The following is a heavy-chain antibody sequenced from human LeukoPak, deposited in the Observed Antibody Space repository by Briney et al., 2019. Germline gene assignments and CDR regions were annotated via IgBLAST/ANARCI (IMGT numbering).Heavy chain of an antibody. Sequence: ASLKVSCKASGYTFTGYYIHWVRQAPGQGLEWMGRINPSSGVTHYAQKFQGNVTMTRDTSISKAYMELSRLRSDDTAVYYCVTRGGESSPMRYWGQGTLVTVSS. CDR1: GYTFTGYY. CDR2: INPSSGVT. D-gene: IGHD3-10*01. CDR3: VTRGGESSPMRY. J-gene: IGHJ4*02. V-gene: IGHV1-2*06.